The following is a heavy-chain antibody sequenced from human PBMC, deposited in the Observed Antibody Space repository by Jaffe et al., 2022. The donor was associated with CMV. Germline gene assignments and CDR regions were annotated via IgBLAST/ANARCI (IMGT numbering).Heavy chain of an antibody. J-gene: IGHJ4*02. D-gene: IGHD4-4*01. V-gene: IGHV3-23*01. CDR3: AKGSTVSSPHY. CDR2: ISGSGGST. Sequence: EVQLLESGGGLVQPGGSLRLSCAASGFTFSSYTMNWVRQAPGEGLEWVSGISGSGGSTYYADSVKGRFTISRDNSKNTLSLQMNSLRAEDTALYYCAKGSTVSSPHYWGQGTLVTVSS. CDR1: GFTFSSYT.